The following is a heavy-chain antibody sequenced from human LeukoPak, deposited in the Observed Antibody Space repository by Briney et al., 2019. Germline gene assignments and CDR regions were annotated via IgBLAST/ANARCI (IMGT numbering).Heavy chain of an antibody. D-gene: IGHD3-3*01. J-gene: IGHJ4*02. CDR3: AKAYHPEYYDFWSGYYIPLDY. Sequence: GGSLRPSCAASGFTFSSYAMSWVRQAPGKGLEWVSAISGSGGSTYYADSVKGRFTISRDNSKSTLYLQMNSLRAEDTAVYYCAKAYHPEYYDFWSGYYIPLDYWGQGTLVTVSS. CDR1: GFTFSSYA. V-gene: IGHV3-23*01. CDR2: ISGSGGST.